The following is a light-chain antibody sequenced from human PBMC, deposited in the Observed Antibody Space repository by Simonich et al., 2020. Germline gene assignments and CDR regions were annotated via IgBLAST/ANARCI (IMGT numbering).Light chain of an antibody. V-gene: IGLV6-57*01. Sequence: NFMLTQPHSVSESPGKTVTISCTRSSGSIASNYGQWYQQRPGSSPTTVIYEDNQSPSGVPDRCSGSIDSSTNSASLTISGLKTEDEADYYCQSYDSSNRVFGGGTKLTVL. CDR2: EDN. CDR1: SGSIASNY. J-gene: IGLJ3*02. CDR3: QSYDSSNRV.